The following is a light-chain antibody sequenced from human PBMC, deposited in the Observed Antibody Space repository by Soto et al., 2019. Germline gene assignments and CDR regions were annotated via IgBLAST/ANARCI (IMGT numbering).Light chain of an antibody. CDR3: QHYGASPLYG. J-gene: IGKJ2*03. CDR1: QSLSDSY. CDR2: GAT. V-gene: IGKV3-20*01. Sequence: VLMQSPVTLSVSPGERATLSCRASQSLSDSYLAWYQQRPGQAPRLVIYGATSRASGIPDRFSGSGSGTDFTLTISRLEPEDFAVYFCQHYGASPLYGFGQGTRLEIK.